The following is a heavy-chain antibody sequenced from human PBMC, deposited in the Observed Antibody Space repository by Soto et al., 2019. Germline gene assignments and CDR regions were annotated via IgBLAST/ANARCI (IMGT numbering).Heavy chain of an antibody. CDR2: ISSTGSYI. CDR1: GFTFSSYS. V-gene: IGHV3-21*01. CDR3: ARDGEMATISHYFDY. J-gene: IGHJ4*02. Sequence: EVQLVESGGGLVKPGGSLRLSCAASGFTFSSYSRNWVRQAPGKGLEWVSSISSTGSYIYYTDSLKGRFTISRDNAKNSLYLQMNSLRAEDTAVYYCARDGEMATISHYFDYWGQGTLVTVSS. D-gene: IGHD5-12*01.